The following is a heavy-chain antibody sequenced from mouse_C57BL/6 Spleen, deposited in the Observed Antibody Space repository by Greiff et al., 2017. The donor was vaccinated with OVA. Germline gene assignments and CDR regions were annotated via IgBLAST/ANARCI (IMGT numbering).Heavy chain of an antibody. CDR2: INPNNGGT. D-gene: IGHD2-5*01. CDR3: ARYPYYSNSFAMDY. J-gene: IGHJ4*01. V-gene: IGHV1-18*01. Sequence: EVQLQQSGPELVKPGASVKISCKASGYTFTDYNMDWVKQSHGKSLEWIGDINPNNGGTIYNQKFKGKATLTVDKSSSTAYMELRSLTSEDTAVYYCARYPYYSNSFAMDYWGQGTSVTVSS. CDR1: GYTFTDYN.